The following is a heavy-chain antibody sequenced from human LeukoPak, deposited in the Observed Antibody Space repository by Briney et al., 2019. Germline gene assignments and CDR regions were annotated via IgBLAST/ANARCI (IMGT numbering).Heavy chain of an antibody. V-gene: IGHV1-69*05. CDR3: ARGDYYGSESYWHTNWFDP. CDR2: IIPVFGTA. D-gene: IGHD3-10*01. J-gene: IGHJ5*02. CDR1: GGTFNSHV. Sequence: GASVKVSCKASGGTFNSHVISWVRQAPGQGLEWMGGIIPVFGTANYAERFQGRVTITTDESTTTAYMEMSGLRSEDTAVYYCARGDYYGSESYWHTNWFDPWGQGTLVTVSS.